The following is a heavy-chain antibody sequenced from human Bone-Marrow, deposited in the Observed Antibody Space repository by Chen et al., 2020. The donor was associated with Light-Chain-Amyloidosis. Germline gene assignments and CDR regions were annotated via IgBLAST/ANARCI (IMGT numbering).Heavy chain of an antibody. Sequence: EVQLLESGGGLVQPGGSLRLFCVASGFTFSSHWMSWVRRAPGKGLEWVANIKQDGSEKYYADSVKGRFTISRDNAKNSLYLQMNSLRAEDTAVYYCAEINTNWGQGTLVTVSS. CDR2: IKQDGSEK. CDR1: GFTFSSHW. J-gene: IGHJ4*02. CDR3: AEINTN. V-gene: IGHV3-7*01.